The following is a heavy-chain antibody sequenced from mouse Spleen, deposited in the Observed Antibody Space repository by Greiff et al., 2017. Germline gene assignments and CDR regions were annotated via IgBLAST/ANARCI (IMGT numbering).Heavy chain of an antibody. V-gene: IGHV1-42*01. D-gene: IGHD2-5*01. Sequence: EVQLQQSGPELVKPGASVKISCKASGYSFTGYYMNWVKQSPEKSLEWIGEINPSTGGTTYNQKFKAKATLTVDKSSSTAYMQLKSLTSEDSAVYYCARDYSNPYYYAMDYWGQGTSVTVSS. CDR1: GYSFTGYY. CDR3: ARDYSNPYYYAMDY. J-gene: IGHJ4*01. CDR2: INPSTGGT.